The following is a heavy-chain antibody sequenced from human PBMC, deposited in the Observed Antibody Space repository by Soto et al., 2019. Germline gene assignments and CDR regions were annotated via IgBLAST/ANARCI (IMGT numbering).Heavy chain of an antibody. J-gene: IGHJ4*02. CDR2: SSGGGFAIST. CDR1: GFTFTSYA. V-gene: IGHV3-23*01. CDR3: ATGMADFYDSSGYLAY. D-gene: IGHD3-22*01. Sequence: EVQLLESGGGLVQPGGSLRLSCVASGFTFTSYAMSWVRQAPGKGLEWVSSSSGGGFAISTDYADSVKGRFTISRDKSKNTMYMKLISLRAEDTAVYYCATGMADFYDSSGYLAYWGQGTLVTVSS.